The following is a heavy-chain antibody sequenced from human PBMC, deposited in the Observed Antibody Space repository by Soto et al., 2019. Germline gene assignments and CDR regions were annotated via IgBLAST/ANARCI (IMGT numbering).Heavy chain of an antibody. CDR1: GGSISNYY. CDR2: IYSSGRT. Sequence: TSETLSLTCTVSGGSISNYYWSWIRQPPGKGLEWIGYIYSSGRTNYNPSLKSRVTISVDTSKNQFSLKLSSVTAADTAVYYCARHPTVTEYYFDYWGQGTLATVSS. J-gene: IGHJ4*02. D-gene: IGHD4-17*01. CDR3: ARHPTVTEYYFDY. V-gene: IGHV4-59*08.